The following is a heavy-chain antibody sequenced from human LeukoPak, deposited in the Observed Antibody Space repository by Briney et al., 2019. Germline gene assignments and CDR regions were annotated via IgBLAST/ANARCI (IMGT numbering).Heavy chain of an antibody. CDR1: GFTFNNYD. D-gene: IGHD6-13*01. CDR3: ASRGSSWFYFDN. Sequence: GGSLRLSCAASGFTFNNYDMHWVRQAPGKGLEWVAIISADGHNKYYADSMKGRFSISRDNSKNTLYLQMDSLTTDDTAVYYCASRGSSWFYFDNWGQGTLVTVSS. CDR2: ISADGHNK. J-gene: IGHJ4*02. V-gene: IGHV3-30*03.